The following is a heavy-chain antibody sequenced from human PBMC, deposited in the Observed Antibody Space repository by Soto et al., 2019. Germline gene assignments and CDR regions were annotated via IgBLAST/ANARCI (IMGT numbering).Heavy chain of an antibody. CDR1: GFTFSSYA. CDR3: ARGPATAYCSSTSCYTPFDY. V-gene: IGHV3-30-3*01. J-gene: IGHJ4*02. D-gene: IGHD2-2*02. Sequence: GGSLRLSCAASGFTFSSYAMHWVRQAPGKGLEWVAVISYDGSNKYYADSVKGRFTISRDNSKNTLYLQMNSLRAEDTAVYYCARGPATAYCSSTSCYTPFDYWGQGTLVTVSS. CDR2: ISYDGSNK.